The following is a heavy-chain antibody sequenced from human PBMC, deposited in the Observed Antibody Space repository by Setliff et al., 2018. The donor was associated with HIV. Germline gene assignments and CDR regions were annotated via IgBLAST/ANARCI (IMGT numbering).Heavy chain of an antibody. CDR2: ISAYNDNT. CDR3: ARDLGINPQGWFDP. J-gene: IGHJ5*02. D-gene: IGHD3-16*01. CDR1: GYTFSSYG. V-gene: IGHV1-18*01. Sequence: GASVKVSCKASGYTFSSYGVSWVRQAPGQGLEWMGWISAYNDNTNYAQKLQGRVTMTTDTSTSTAYMELRSLRSDDTAVYYCARDLGINPQGWFDPWGQGTLVTVSS.